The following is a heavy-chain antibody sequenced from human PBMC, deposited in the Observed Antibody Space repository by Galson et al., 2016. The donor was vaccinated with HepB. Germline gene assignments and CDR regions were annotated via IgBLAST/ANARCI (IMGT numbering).Heavy chain of an antibody. V-gene: IGHV3-11*06. CDR1: GFTFSDYY. CDR2: ISSRSTYT. Sequence: SLRLSCAASGFTFSDYYMSWIRQAPGKGLECISYISSRSTYTNYADSVKGRFTISRDNAKNSLYLQMNNLRADDTAVYYCATAGTGLAARKFDYWGQGILVTVSS. D-gene: IGHD6-6*01. J-gene: IGHJ4*02. CDR3: ATAGTGLAARKFDY.